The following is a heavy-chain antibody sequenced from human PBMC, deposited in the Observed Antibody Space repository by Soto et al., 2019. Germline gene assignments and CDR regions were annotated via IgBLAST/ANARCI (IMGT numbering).Heavy chain of an antibody. D-gene: IGHD3-22*01. CDR3: ARDHPYYYDSSGDRDNWFDP. Sequence: ASVKVSCKASGYTFTSYGISWVRQAPGQGLEWMGWISAYNGNTNYAQKLQGRVTMTTDTSTSTAYMELRSLRSDDTAVYYCARDHPYYYDSSGDRDNWFDPWGPGTLVTVSS. CDR1: GYTFTSYG. J-gene: IGHJ5*02. CDR2: ISAYNGNT. V-gene: IGHV1-18*04.